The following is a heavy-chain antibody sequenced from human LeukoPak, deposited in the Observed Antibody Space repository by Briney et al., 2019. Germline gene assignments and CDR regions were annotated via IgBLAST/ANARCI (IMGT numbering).Heavy chain of an antibody. V-gene: IGHV3-48*01. Sequence: PGGSLRLSCAASGFTFSTYDMNWVRQAPGKGLEWVSYISSSSRAIYYADSVKGRFTISRDSAKNSLYLQMNNLRAEDTAVYYCARRFDRWGQGTLVTVSS. CDR1: GFTFSTYD. CDR2: ISSSSRAI. CDR3: ARRFDR. J-gene: IGHJ4*02.